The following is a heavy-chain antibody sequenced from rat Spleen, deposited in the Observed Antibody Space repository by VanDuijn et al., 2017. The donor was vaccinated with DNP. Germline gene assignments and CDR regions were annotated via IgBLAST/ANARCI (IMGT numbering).Heavy chain of an antibody. V-gene: IGHV3-1*01. CDR1: GYSITSNY. CDR3: ARWTRYFDY. CDR2: ISYSGST. Sequence: EVQLQESGSGLVKPSQSLSLTCSVTGYSITSNYWGWIRKFPGNKMEYIGHISYSGSTNYNPSSRSRISITRDTSKNHFFLHLNSVTTEDTATYYCARWTRYFDYWGQGVMVTVSS. J-gene: IGHJ2*01. D-gene: IGHD1-7*01.